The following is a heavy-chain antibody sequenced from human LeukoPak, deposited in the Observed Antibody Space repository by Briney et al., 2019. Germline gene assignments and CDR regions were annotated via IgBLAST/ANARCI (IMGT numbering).Heavy chain of an antibody. Sequence: SVKVSCKASGGTFSSYAISWVRQPPGQGLEWMGRIIPSFGTANYAQKFQGRVTITTDESTSTAYMELSRLRSEDTAVYYCARGEGTLPWPHFDYWGQGTLVTVSS. CDR2: IIPSFGTA. D-gene: IGHD3-16*01. V-gene: IGHV1-69*05. J-gene: IGHJ4*02. CDR3: ARGEGTLPWPHFDY. CDR1: GGTFSSYA.